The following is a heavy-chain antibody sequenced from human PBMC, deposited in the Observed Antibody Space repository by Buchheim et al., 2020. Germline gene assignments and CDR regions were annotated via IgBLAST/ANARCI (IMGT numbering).Heavy chain of an antibody. CDR3: VREVDCRGNTCYSFDY. V-gene: IGHV3-33*01. Sequence: QVQLVESGGGVVQPGRSLRLSCAASGFTFSSYGMHWIRQAPGKGLEWVALIWFAGTNKFYTDSVKGRFTISRDNSKTTLYLQMNSLRAEDTAVYHCVREVDCRGNTCYSFDYWGQGTL. J-gene: IGHJ4*02. D-gene: IGHD2-15*01. CDR1: GFTFSSYG. CDR2: IWFAGTNK.